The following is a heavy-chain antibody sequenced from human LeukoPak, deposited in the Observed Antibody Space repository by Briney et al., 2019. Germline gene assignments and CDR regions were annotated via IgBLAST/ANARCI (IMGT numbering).Heavy chain of an antibody. CDR1: GFTFSSYG. J-gene: IGHJ6*02. CDR2: ISYDGSNK. V-gene: IGHV3-30*18. D-gene: IGHD5-18*01. CDR3: AKGDTAMASYYYYYGMDV. Sequence: GGSLRLSCAASGFTFSSYGMPWVRQAPGKGLEWVAVISYDGSNKYYADSVKGRFTISRDNSKNTLYLQMNSLRAEDTAVYYCAKGDTAMASYYYYYGMDVWGQGTTVTVSS.